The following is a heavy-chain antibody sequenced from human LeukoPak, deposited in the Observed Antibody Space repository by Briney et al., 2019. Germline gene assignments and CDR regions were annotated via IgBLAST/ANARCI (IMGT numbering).Heavy chain of an antibody. CDR3: ARDHALWSNCFDY. D-gene: IGHD2/OR15-2a*01. J-gene: IGHJ4*02. Sequence: ASVKVYCKASGYRFTDYGITWVRQAPGQGLEWMGWISGRNGNTNYSQRLQGRVTMTTDTSTSTAYMELRSLTSDDTAVYYCARDHALWSNCFDYWGQGTLVTVSS. CDR2: ISGRNGNT. CDR1: GYRFTDYG. V-gene: IGHV1-18*01.